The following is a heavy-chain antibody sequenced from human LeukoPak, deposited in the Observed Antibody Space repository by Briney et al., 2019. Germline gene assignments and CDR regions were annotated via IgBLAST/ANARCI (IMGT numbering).Heavy chain of an antibody. V-gene: IGHV1-69*13. CDR1: GDTFSSYA. D-gene: IGHD3-10*01. J-gene: IGHJ4*02. CDR3: ARDGVFSGSYTFDD. Sequence: VASVRVSCKASGDTFSSYAISWVRQAPGQGLEWMGGIIPIFGTANYAQKLQGRVTITADESTSTAYMEQSRRRSEDTAVYYCARDGVFSGSYTFDDWGQGTLVTVSS. CDR2: IIPIFGTA.